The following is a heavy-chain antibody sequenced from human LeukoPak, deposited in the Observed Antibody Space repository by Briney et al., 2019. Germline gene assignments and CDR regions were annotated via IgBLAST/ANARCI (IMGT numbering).Heavy chain of an antibody. V-gene: IGHV4-59*01. D-gene: IGHD2-2*01. CDR3: ARDPSPAHYYYYYGMDV. J-gene: IGHJ6*04. Sequence: SETLSLTCTVSGGSISSYYWSWIRQPPGKGLEWIGYIYYSGSTNYNPSLKSRVTISVDTSKNQFSLKLSSVTAADTAVYYCARDPSPAHYYYYYGMDVWGKGTMVTVSS. CDR1: GGSISSYY. CDR2: IYYSGST.